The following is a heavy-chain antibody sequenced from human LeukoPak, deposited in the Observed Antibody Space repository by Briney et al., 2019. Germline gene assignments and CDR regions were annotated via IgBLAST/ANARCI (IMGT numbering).Heavy chain of an antibody. CDR1: GFTFSSYN. V-gene: IGHV3-21*01. D-gene: IGHD6-13*01. Sequence: GGSLRLSCAASGFTFSSYNMNWVRQAPGKGLEWVSSISSSSSYIYYADSVKGRFTISRDNAKNSLYLQMNSLRAEDTAVYYCARDIKQQLVRTFDYWGQGTLVTVSS. CDR3: ARDIKQQLVRTFDY. CDR2: ISSSSSYI. J-gene: IGHJ4*02.